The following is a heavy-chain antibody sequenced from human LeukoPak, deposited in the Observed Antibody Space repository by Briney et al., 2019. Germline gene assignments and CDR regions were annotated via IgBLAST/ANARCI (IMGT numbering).Heavy chain of an antibody. CDR3: AKDSSSGWYYFDY. CDR1: GFTFSSYA. Sequence: GGSLRLSCPASGFTFSSYAMSWVRQAPGKGLEWVSAMSASGGGAYYADSVKGRFTIFRDNSKHTPYLQMNRLTAEDTVCYYCAKDSSSGWYYFDYWGQGTLVTVSS. D-gene: IGHD6-19*01. J-gene: IGHJ4*02. V-gene: IGHV3-23*01. CDR2: MSASGGGA.